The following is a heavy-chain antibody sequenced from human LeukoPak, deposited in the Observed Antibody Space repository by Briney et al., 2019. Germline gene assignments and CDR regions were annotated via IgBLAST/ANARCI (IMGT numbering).Heavy chain of an antibody. V-gene: IGHV1-2*06. CDR2: INPNSGGT. D-gene: IGHD5-12*01. CDR1: GYTFTGYY. J-gene: IGHJ4*02. Sequence: ASVKVSCKASGYTFTGYYMHWVRQAPGQGLEWMGRINPNSGGTNYAQKFQGRVTMTRDTPISTAYMELSRLRSDDTAVYYCARDLAGLLQRQYSVATITGGNDYWGQGTLVTVSS. CDR3: ARDLAGLLQRQYSVATITGGNDY.